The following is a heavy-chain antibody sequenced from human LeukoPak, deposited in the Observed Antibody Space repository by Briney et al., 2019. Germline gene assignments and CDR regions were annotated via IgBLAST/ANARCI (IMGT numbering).Heavy chain of an antibody. CDR1: GGSISSGSYY. CDR2: IYTSGST. Sequence: SQTLSLTCTVSGGSISSGSYYWRWIRQPAGKGLEWIGRIYTSGSTNYNPSLKSRVTISVDTSKNQFSLKLSSVTAADTAVYYCAREEVYDFWSGYIDLFDYWGQGTLVTVSS. D-gene: IGHD3-3*01. V-gene: IGHV4-61*02. J-gene: IGHJ4*02. CDR3: AREEVYDFWSGYIDLFDY.